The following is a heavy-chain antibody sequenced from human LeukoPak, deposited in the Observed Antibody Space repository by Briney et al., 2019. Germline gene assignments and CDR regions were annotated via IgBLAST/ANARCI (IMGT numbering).Heavy chain of an antibody. D-gene: IGHD1-26*01. CDR1: GFTFSSYG. CDR2: IWYDGSNK. V-gene: IGHV3-33*06. Sequence: PGGSLRLSCAASGFTFSSYGMHWVRQAPGKGLEWVAVIWYDGSNKYYADSVKGRFTISRDNSKNTLYLQMNSLRAEDTAVYYCAKGGGRSQADAFDFWGQGTMVAVSS. J-gene: IGHJ3*01. CDR3: AKGGGRSQADAFDF.